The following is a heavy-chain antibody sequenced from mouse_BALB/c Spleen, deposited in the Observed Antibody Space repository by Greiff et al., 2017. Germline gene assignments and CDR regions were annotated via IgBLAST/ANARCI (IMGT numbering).Heavy chain of an antibody. V-gene: IGHV1S127*01. J-gene: IGHJ3*01. CDR2: IDPSDSYT. Sequence: VQLQQSGAELVKPGASVKMSCKASGYTFTSYWMHWVKQRPGQGLEWIGVIDPSDSYTSYNQKFKGKATLTVDTSSSTAYMQLSSLTSEDSAVYYCTRRGNHGYDAAWFAYWGQGTLVTVSA. CDR1: GYTFTSYW. CDR3: TRRGNHGYDAAWFAY. D-gene: IGHD2-2*01.